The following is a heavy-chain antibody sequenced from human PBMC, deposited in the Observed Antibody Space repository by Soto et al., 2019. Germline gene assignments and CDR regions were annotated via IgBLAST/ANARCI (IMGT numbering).Heavy chain of an antibody. CDR3: ARFRGSYGMDV. CDR1: GGTFSSYT. Sequence: QVQLVQSGAEVKKPGSSVNVSCKGSGGTFSSYTISCVRQAPGQGLEWMGRIIPILGIANHAQKFQGRVTITADKSTSTAYMELSSLSSEDTAVYYCARFRGSYGMDVWGQGTTVTVSS. CDR2: IIPILGIA. D-gene: IGHD3-10*01. V-gene: IGHV1-69*02. J-gene: IGHJ6*02.